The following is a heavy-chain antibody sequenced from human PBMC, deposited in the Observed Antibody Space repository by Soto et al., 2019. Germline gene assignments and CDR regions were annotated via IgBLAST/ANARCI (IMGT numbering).Heavy chain of an antibody. Sequence: ASVKVSCKASGGTFNNYAISWVRQAPGQGLEWMGGIIPIFGTTMYAQKFQGRVTITADESTSTAYMELSSLRSEDTAVYYCARSGYTGFDSWFDPWGQGTLVTVSS. CDR3: ARSGYTGFDSWFDP. V-gene: IGHV1-69*13. D-gene: IGHD5-12*01. CDR2: IIPIFGTT. CDR1: GGTFNNYA. J-gene: IGHJ5*02.